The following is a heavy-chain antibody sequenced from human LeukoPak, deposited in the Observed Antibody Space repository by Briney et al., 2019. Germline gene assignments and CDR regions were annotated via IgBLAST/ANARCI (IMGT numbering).Heavy chain of an antibody. CDR3: ARTVCSTIRCYVFDH. V-gene: IGHV3-48*03. CDR2: ISGSGGTI. D-gene: IGHD2-2*01. J-gene: IGHJ5*02. Sequence: GGSLRLSCATSGFTFSNHEMNWVRQAPGKWPGWVSYISGSGGTIHYAESVEGRFTISRDNAKNSLHLQMQSLTVEHTGVYYCARTVCSTIRCYVFDHWGQGTPVTVSS. CDR1: GFTFSNHE.